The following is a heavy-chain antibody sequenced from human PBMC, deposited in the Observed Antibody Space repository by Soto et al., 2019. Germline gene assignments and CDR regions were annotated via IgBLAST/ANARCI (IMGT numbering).Heavy chain of an antibody. J-gene: IGHJ5*02. Sequence: QVQLVQSGAEVKKPGSSVKVSCKASGGTFSSYAISWMRQAPGQGLEWMGGIIPIFGTANYAQKFQGRVTITADKSTSTAYMELSSLRSEDTAVYYCAARLRFLEWLPSGWFDPWGQGTLVTVSS. V-gene: IGHV1-69*06. CDR2: IIPIFGTA. D-gene: IGHD3-3*01. CDR1: GGTFSSYA. CDR3: AARLRFLEWLPSGWFDP.